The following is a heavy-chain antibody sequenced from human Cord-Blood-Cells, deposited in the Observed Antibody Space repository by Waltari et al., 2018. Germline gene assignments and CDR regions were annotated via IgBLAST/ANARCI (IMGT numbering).Heavy chain of an antibody. Sequence: QVQLQESGPGLVKPSETLSLTCTVSGGSISSYYWSWIRQPPGKGLEWIGYIYYSGSTNDNPSLKSRVTISVDTSKNQFSLKLSSVTAADTAVYYCARGYCSSTSCYGPNAFDIWGQGTMVTVSS. CDR3: ARGYCSSTSCYGPNAFDI. CDR2: IYYSGST. CDR1: GGSISSYY. D-gene: IGHD2-2*01. J-gene: IGHJ3*02. V-gene: IGHV4-59*01.